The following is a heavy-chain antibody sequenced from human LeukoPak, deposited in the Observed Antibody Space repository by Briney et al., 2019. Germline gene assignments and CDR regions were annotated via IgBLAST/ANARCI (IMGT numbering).Heavy chain of an antibody. CDR1: GFTFNRNV. CDR3: AGDMYASDYKWFDP. CDR2: IIDDGSST. Sequence: PGGSLRLSCAASGFTFNRNVMSWVRQAPGKGLEWVSAIIDDGSSTYYADSVKGRFTISRDNAKNSLYLQMNSLRAEDTAVYYCAGDMYASDYKWFDPWGQGTPVTVSS. V-gene: IGHV3-23*01. D-gene: IGHD2-8*01. J-gene: IGHJ5*02.